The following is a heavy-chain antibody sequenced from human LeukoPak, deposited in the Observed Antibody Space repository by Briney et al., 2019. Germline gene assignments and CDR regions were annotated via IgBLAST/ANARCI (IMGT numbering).Heavy chain of an antibody. CDR1: GYTFTSYY. V-gene: IGHV1-46*03. CDR3: AREVPAYCSSTSCPRFDY. CDR2: INPSGGST. Sequence: APVKVSCKASGYTFTSYYMHWVRQAPGQGLEWMGIINPSGGSTSYAQKFQGRVTMTRDTSTSTVYMELSSLRSEDTAVYYCAREVPAYCSSTSCPRFDYWGQGTLVTVSS. D-gene: IGHD2-2*01. J-gene: IGHJ4*02.